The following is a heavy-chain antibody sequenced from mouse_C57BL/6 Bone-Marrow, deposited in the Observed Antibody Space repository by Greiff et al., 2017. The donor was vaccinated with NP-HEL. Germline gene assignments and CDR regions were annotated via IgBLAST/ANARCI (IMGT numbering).Heavy chain of an antibody. CDR3: AREIYDGYYVPAWFAY. CDR2: ILPGSGST. CDR1: GYTFTGYW. J-gene: IGHJ3*01. D-gene: IGHD2-3*01. V-gene: IGHV1-9*01. Sequence: QVQLKQSGAELMKPGASVKLSCKATGYTFTGYWIEWVKQRPGHGLEWIGEILPGSGSTNYNEKFKGKATFTADTSSNTAYMQLSSLTTEDSAIYYCAREIYDGYYVPAWFAYWGQGTLVTVSA.